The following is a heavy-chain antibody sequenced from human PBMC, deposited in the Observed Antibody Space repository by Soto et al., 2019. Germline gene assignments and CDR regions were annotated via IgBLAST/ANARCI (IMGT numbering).Heavy chain of an antibody. CDR2: ISPYNGTT. V-gene: IGHV1-18*04. CDR3: ARDGERDTGLNFYYYLHGMDA. D-gene: IGHD1-1*01. J-gene: IGHJ6*02. Sequence: SVKGYCNGSGYAFTTYGIGWVRQATGQGLEWMGWISPYNGTTKYAEKFQGEMTMTTDTATSTAYMDLRSLRSDDTAVYYCARDGERDTGLNFYYYLHGMDAWGQGTRVTVSS. CDR1: GYAFTTYG.